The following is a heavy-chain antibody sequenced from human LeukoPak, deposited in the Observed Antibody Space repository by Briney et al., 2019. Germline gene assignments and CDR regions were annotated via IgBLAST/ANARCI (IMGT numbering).Heavy chain of an antibody. CDR3: ARPTGSYGFDI. D-gene: IGHD4-17*01. Sequence: GGSLRLSCAASGFTFSSYGMSWVRQAPGKGLEWVSAISDSGGSTNYADSVKGRFTISRDNSKNTLYLQMNSLRVEDTALYYCARPTGSYGFDIWGQGAMVTVSS. V-gene: IGHV3-23*01. J-gene: IGHJ3*02. CDR1: GFTFSSYG. CDR2: ISDSGGST.